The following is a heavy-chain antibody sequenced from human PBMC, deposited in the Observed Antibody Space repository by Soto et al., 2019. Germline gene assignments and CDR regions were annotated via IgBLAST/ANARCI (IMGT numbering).Heavy chain of an antibody. CDR1: GFTFSSYA. J-gene: IGHJ3*02. D-gene: IGHD2-2*01. CDR3: ARHTPLVVVSGDNYYSDVLYI. V-gene: IGHV3-23*01. Sequence: GGSLRLSCAASGFTFSSYAMSWVRQAPGKGLEWVSAISGSGGSTYYADSVKGRFTISRDNSKNTLYLQMNSLRAEDTAVYYCARHTPLVVVSGDNYYSDVLYIWGQGTMVPVSS. CDR2: ISGSGGST.